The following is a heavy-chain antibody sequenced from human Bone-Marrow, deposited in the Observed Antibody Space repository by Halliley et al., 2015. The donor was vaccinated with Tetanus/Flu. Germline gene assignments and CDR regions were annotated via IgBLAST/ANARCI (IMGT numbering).Heavy chain of an antibody. CDR2: ISVSNGNR. D-gene: IGHD3-10*01. J-gene: IGHJ4*02. V-gene: IGHV1-18*01. CDR3: ARDVSYYGSGSYCYFDY. Sequence: ISVSNGNRKYARKLQGRVTMTTDTSTSTAYMELRSLRSDDTAVYYCARDVSYYGSGSYCYFDYWGQGTLVTVSS.